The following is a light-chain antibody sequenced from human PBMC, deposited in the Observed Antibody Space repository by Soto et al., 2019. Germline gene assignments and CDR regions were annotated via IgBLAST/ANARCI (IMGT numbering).Light chain of an antibody. Sequence: SYELTQPPSVSVSPGQTASITCSGDKLGDKYACWYQQKPGQSPVLVTYQDSKRPSGIPERFSGSNSGNTATLTISGTQAMDEADYYCQAWDSSTHVVFGGGTKVTVL. CDR3: QAWDSSTHVV. V-gene: IGLV3-1*01. J-gene: IGLJ2*01. CDR2: QDS. CDR1: KLGDKY.